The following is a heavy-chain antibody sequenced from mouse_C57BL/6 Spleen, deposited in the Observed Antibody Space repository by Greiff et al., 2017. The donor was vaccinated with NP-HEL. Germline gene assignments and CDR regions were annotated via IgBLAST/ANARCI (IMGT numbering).Heavy chain of an antibody. V-gene: IGHV5-9*01. Sequence: EVKLMESGGGLVKPGGSLKLSCAASGFTFSSYTMSWVRQTPEKRLEWVATISGGGGNTYYPDSVKGRFTISRDNAKNTLYLQMSSLRSEDTALYYCARQTAQATIAYWGQGTLVTVSA. J-gene: IGHJ3*01. CDR2: ISGGGGNT. CDR1: GFTFSSYT. CDR3: ARQTAQATIAY. D-gene: IGHD3-2*02.